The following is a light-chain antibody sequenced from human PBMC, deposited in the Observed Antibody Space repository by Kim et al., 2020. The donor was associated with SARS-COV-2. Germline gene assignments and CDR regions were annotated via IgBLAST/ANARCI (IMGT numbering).Light chain of an antibody. CDR2: QDS. Sequence: YELTQPPSVSVSPGQTASITCSGDKLGDKYACWYQQKPDQSPVLVIYQDSKRPSGIPERFSGSNSGNTATLTISGTQAMDEADYYCQAWDSSTAVFGGG. J-gene: IGLJ2*01. V-gene: IGLV3-1*01. CDR3: QAWDSSTAV. CDR1: KLGDKY.